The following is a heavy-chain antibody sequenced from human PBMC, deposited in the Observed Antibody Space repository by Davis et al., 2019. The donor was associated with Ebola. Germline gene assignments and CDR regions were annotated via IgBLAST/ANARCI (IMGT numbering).Heavy chain of an antibody. V-gene: IGHV4-34*01. Sequence: SETLSLTCAVYGGSFSGYFWTWIRQPPGKGLEWIGEISYGGRTKYNPSLKSRVSLSVDTSKNQVSLKLTSVTAAYTAVYYCSRTTRGSGWFLDYWGQGTRVTVSS. CDR3: SRTTRGSGWFLDY. CDR1: GGSFSGYF. CDR2: ISYGGRT. J-gene: IGHJ4*02. D-gene: IGHD6-19*01.